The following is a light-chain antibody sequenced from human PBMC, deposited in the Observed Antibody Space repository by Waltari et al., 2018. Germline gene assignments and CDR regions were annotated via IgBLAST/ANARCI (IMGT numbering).Light chain of an antibody. J-gene: IGLJ3*02. CDR2: EVS. CDR3: CSYAGSSTWV. CDR1: SSDVGSYNL. Sequence: QSALTQPASVSGSPGQSITISCTGTSSDVGSYNLVSWYQQHPGKAPQLMIYEVSQRPSGVSNRFSGSKSGNTASLTISGLQAEDEADYYCCSYAGSSTWVFGGGTKLTVL. V-gene: IGLV2-23*02.